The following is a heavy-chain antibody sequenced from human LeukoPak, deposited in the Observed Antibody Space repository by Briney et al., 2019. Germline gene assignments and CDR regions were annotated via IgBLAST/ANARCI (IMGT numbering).Heavy chain of an antibody. J-gene: IGHJ4*02. CDR3: AKGAIAAAGMGGYFDY. Sequence: GGSLRLSCAASGFTFSNYAMSWVRQAPGKGLEWVSGIGDTGVSTYYTDSAKGRFTISRDKSKNTLYLQMNSLRTEDTAVYYCAKGAIAAAGMGGYFDYWGQGTLVTVSS. V-gene: IGHV3-23*01. D-gene: IGHD6-13*01. CDR1: GFTFSNYA. CDR2: IGDTGVST.